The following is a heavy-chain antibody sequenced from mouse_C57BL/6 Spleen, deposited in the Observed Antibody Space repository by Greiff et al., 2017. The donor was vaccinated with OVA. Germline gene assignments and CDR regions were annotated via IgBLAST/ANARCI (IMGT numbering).Heavy chain of an antibody. J-gene: IGHJ2*01. V-gene: IGHV5-17*01. CDR3: ARVTTVVAGNFDY. CDR1: GFTFSDYG. D-gene: IGHD1-1*01. CDR2: ISSGSSTI. Sequence: EVHLVESGGGLVKPGGSLKLSCAASGFTFSDYGMHWVRQAPEKGLEWVAYISSGSSTIYYADTVKGRFTISRDNAKNTLFLQMTSLRSEDTAMYYCARVTTVVAGNFDYWGQGTTLTVSS.